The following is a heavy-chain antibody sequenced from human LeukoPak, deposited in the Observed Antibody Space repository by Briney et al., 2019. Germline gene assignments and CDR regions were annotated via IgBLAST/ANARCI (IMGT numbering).Heavy chain of an antibody. V-gene: IGHV3-11*04. Sequence: PGGSLRLSCAASGFTFSNAWMSWVRQAPGKGLEWVSLISRSGNTIYYADSVKGRFTISRDNAKNSLYLQMTSLRAEDTAVYYCARQSGTYYVALSSDYWGQGTLVTVSS. D-gene: IGHD1-26*01. CDR1: GFTFSNAW. CDR3: ARQSGTYYVALSSDY. CDR2: ISRSGNTI. J-gene: IGHJ4*02.